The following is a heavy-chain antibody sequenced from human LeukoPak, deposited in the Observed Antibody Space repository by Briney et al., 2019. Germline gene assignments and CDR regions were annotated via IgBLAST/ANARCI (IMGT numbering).Heavy chain of an antibody. CDR1: GFTFSSFD. D-gene: IGHD1-1*01. Sequence: GGSLRLSCAASGFTFSSFDMHWVRQPTGQGLEWVSTIGTASDTYYPGSVEGRFTLSRDNAKNSLYLQMNSLTAGDTAVYYCSRGPPRGKYYYMDVWGKGTTVTVSS. CDR2: IGTASDT. J-gene: IGHJ6*03. CDR3: SRGPPRGKYYYMDV. V-gene: IGHV3-13*01.